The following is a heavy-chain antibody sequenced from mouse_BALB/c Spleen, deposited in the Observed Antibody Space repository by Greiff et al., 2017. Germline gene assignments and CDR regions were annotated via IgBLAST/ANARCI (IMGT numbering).Heavy chain of an antibody. CDR2: INPSTGYT. CDR3: ARGGWLLHYYFDY. D-gene: IGHD2-3*01. Sequence: QVQLQQSGAELAKPGASVKMSCKASGYTFTSYWMHWVKQRPGQGLEWIGYINPSTGYTEYNQKFKDKATLTADKSSSTAYMQLSSLTSEDSAVYYCARGGWLLHYYFDYWGQGTTLTVSS. CDR1: GYTFTSYW. V-gene: IGHV1-7*01. J-gene: IGHJ2*01.